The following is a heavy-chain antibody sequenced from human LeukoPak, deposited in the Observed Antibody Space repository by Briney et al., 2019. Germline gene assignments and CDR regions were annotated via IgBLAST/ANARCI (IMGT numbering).Heavy chain of an antibody. CDR3: ARTNYDFWSGYLFDY. CDR2: ISSSGSTI. J-gene: IGHJ4*02. V-gene: IGHV3-11*04. D-gene: IGHD3-3*01. CDR1: GFTFSDYY. Sequence: PGGSLRLSCAASGFTFSDYYMSWIRQAPGKGLEWVSYISSSGSTIYYADSVKGRFTISRDNAKNSLYLQMNSLRAEDAAVYYCARTNYDFWSGYLFDYWGQGTLVTVSS.